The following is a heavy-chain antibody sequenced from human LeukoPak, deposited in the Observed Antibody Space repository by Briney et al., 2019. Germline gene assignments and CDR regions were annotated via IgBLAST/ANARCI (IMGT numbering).Heavy chain of an antibody. Sequence: GGSLRLSCAASGFTFSSYSMNWVRQAPGKGLEWVSSISSSSSYIYYADSVKGRFTISRDNAENSLYLQMNSLRAEDTAVYYCARRGCSGGSCYIDYWGQGTLVTVSS. D-gene: IGHD2-15*01. CDR3: ARRGCSGGSCYIDY. J-gene: IGHJ4*02. V-gene: IGHV3-21*01. CDR2: ISSSSSYI. CDR1: GFTFSSYS.